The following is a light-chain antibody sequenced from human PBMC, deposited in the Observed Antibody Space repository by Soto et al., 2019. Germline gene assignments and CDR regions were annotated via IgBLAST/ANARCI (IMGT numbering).Light chain of an antibody. V-gene: IGLV2-14*03. Sequence: QSVLTQPASVSGSPGQSISISCTATSSDIGGSKSVSWYQQHQGKAPKLIIYEVSKRPSGISNRFSGSKSANTASLTISGLQADDEADYFCASNTPTWVFGGATKLTVL. CDR1: SSDIGGSKS. CDR3: ASNTPTWV. CDR2: EVS. J-gene: IGLJ3*02.